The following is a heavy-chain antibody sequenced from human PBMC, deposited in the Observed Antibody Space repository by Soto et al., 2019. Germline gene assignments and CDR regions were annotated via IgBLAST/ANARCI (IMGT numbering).Heavy chain of an antibody. D-gene: IGHD3-3*01. V-gene: IGHV4-39*01. J-gene: IGHJ6*03. Sequence: QLQLQESGPGLVKPSETLSLTCTVTGDSFSRSTYYWGWIRQPPGKWLEWIGSIYYSGSTYYNPSLGSRVTISIDTSKKQFYLKLRSVTAADTAVYYCARQTHPHGFFPFYYYYVEVWGKGTTVTVSS. CDR1: GDSFSRSTYY. CDR2: IYYSGST. CDR3: ARQTHPHGFFPFYYYYVEV.